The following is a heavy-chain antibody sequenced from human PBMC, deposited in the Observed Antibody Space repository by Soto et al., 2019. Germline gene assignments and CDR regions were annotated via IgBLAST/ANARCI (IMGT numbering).Heavy chain of an antibody. J-gene: IGHJ6*02. Sequence: SETLSLTCTVSGGSISSGGYYWSWIRQHPGKGLEWIGYIYYSGSTYYNPSLKSRVTISVDTSKNQFSLKLSSVTAADTAVYYCARDTIVVVPAAAHYYYYCMDVWGQGTTVTVSS. CDR1: GGSISSGGYY. CDR2: IYYSGST. CDR3: ARDTIVVVPAAAHYYYYCMDV. V-gene: IGHV4-31*03. D-gene: IGHD2-2*01.